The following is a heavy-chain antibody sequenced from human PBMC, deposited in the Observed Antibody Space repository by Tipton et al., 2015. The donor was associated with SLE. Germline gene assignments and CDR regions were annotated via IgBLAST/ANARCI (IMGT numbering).Heavy chain of an antibody. J-gene: IGHJ3*02. CDR3: ARETVTKDAFDI. Sequence: TLSLTCTVSGDSLSSSSYYWGWIRQPPGKGLEWIGYIYYSGSTYYNPSLKSRVTISVDTSKNQFSLKLSSVTAADTAVYYCARETVTKDAFDIWGQGTMVTVSS. D-gene: IGHD4-23*01. CDR1: GDSLSSSSYY. V-gene: IGHV4-39*07. CDR2: IYYSGST.